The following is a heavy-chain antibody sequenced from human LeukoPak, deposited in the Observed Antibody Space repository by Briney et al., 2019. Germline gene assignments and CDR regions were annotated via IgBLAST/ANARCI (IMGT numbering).Heavy chain of an antibody. V-gene: IGHV3-66*01. CDR2: IYSGGST. CDR3: ARTPAAAGSSPSYYYYGMDV. CDR1: GFTVSSNY. Sequence: PGGSLRLSCAASGFTVSSNYMSWVRQAPGKGLEWVSVIYSGGSTYYADSVKGRFTISRDNSKNTLYLQMNSLRAEDTAVYYCARTPAAAGSSPSYYYYGMDVWGQGTTVTVSS. D-gene: IGHD6-13*01. J-gene: IGHJ6*02.